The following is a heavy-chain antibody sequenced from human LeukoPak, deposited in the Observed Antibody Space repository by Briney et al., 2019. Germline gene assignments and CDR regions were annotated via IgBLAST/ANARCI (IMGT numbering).Heavy chain of an antibody. CDR1: GYSISSGYY. Sequence: SETLSLTCSVSGYSISSGYYWGWIRQPPGKGLEWIWTIYHSGRTHYNPSLKSRVTISVDTSKNQFSLRVSSVTAADTAVYYCARWEGYSSSWSEGLFDYWGQGTLVTVSS. D-gene: IGHD6-13*01. CDR2: IYHSGRT. CDR3: ARWEGYSSSWSEGLFDY. J-gene: IGHJ4*02. V-gene: IGHV4-38-2*02.